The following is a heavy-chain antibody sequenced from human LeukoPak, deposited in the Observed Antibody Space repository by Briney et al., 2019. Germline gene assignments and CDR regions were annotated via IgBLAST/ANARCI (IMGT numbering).Heavy chain of an antibody. V-gene: IGHV3-21*01. Sequence: GVSLRLSCAASGFTFSSYSMNWVRQAPGKGLEWVSSISSSSSYIYYADSVKGRFTISRDNAKNSLYLQMNSLRAEDTAVYYCARDSEYSSSSDYFDYWGQGTLVTVSS. D-gene: IGHD6-6*01. J-gene: IGHJ4*02. CDR2: ISSSSSYI. CDR3: ARDSEYSSSSDYFDY. CDR1: GFTFSSYS.